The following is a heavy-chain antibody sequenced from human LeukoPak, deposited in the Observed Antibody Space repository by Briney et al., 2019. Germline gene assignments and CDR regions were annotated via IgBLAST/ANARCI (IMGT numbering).Heavy chain of an antibody. Sequence: GGSLRLSCAASGFTFSNAWMSWVRQAPGKGLEWVGRIKSKTDGGTTDYAAPVKGRFTISRDDSKDTLYLQMNSLKTEDTAVYYCTPGPPGGIFPYYYMDVWGKGTTVTVSS. J-gene: IGHJ6*03. D-gene: IGHD3-3*01. CDR2: IKSKTDGGTT. CDR3: TPGPPGGIFPYYYMDV. CDR1: GFTFSNAW. V-gene: IGHV3-15*01.